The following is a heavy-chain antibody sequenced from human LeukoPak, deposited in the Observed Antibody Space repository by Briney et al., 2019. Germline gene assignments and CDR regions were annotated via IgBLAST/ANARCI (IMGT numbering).Heavy chain of an antibody. V-gene: IGHV4-34*01. CDR1: GGSFSGYY. J-gene: IGHJ6*03. Sequence: SETLSLTCAVYGGSFSGYYWTWIRHTPEKGLEWIGDMNPSGSTNYNPSLKSRVNISVDTSKDQFSLTLSSVTAADMAVYYCARGRQDVTMIVVIMTAASYYLDVWGKGTTVTVS. CDR2: MNPSGST. D-gene: IGHD3-22*01. CDR3: ARGRQDVTMIVVIMTAASYYLDV.